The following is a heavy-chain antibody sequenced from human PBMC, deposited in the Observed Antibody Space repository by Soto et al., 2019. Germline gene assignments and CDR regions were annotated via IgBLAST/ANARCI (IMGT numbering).Heavy chain of an antibody. CDR1: GFTFSSYS. Sequence: EVQLVESGGGLVNPGGSLRLSCAASGFTFSSYSMNWVRQAPGKGLEWVSSISSSSSYIYYADSVKGRFTISRDNAKNSLYLQMNSLRAEDTAVYYCARSYGSGSYVIDWFDPWGQGTLVTVSS. CDR3: ARSYGSGSYVIDWFDP. D-gene: IGHD3-10*01. J-gene: IGHJ5*02. CDR2: ISSSSSYI. V-gene: IGHV3-21*01.